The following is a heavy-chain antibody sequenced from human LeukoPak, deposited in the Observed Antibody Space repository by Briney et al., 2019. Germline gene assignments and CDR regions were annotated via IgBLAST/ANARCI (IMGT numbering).Heavy chain of an antibody. J-gene: IGHJ4*02. CDR3: AKGSYYDSSGSFYFDY. V-gene: IGHV3-23*01. CDR1: GFFFSDSA. Sequence: GGSLRLSCAASGFFFSDSAMAWVRQAPGKGLEWVSGISGSGDNTYYADSVKGRFTISRDNSKNTLYVQVNSLGTEDTAAYYCAKGSYYDSSGSFYFDYWGQGTLVTVSS. D-gene: IGHD3-22*01. CDR2: ISGSGDNT.